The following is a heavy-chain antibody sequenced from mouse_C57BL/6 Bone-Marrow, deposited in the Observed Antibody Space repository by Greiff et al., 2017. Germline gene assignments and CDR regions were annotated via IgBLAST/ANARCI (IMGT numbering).Heavy chain of an antibody. Sequence: QVQLKESGAELVRPGASVKMSCKASGYTFTSYNMHWVKQTPRQGLEWIGAIYPGNGDTSYNQKFKGKATLTVDKSSSTAYMQLSSLTSEDSAVYFCARWQYYGSSFDYWGQGTTLTVSS. CDR3: ARWQYYGSSFDY. CDR2: IYPGNGDT. CDR1: GYTFTSYN. D-gene: IGHD1-1*01. J-gene: IGHJ2*01. V-gene: IGHV1-12*01.